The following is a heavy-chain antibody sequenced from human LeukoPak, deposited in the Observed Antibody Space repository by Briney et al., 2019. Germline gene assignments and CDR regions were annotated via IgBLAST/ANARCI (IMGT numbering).Heavy chain of an antibody. CDR1: GFTFSRYW. D-gene: IGHD3-16*01. V-gene: IGHV3-7*01. Sequence: GGSLRLSCTASGFTFSRYWMSWVRQAPGKGLEWVAIIKQDGSEKYYVDSVKGRFTISRDNAKNSLYLQLNSLRAEDTAVYYCARDPYAGIMITFGGVIERDYWGQGTLVTVSS. J-gene: IGHJ4*02. CDR3: ARDPYAGIMITFGGVIERDY. CDR2: IKQDGSEK.